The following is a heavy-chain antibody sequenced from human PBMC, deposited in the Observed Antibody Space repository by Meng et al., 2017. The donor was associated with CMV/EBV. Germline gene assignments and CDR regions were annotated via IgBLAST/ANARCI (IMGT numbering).Heavy chain of an antibody. V-gene: IGHV4-30-4*01. D-gene: IGHD2-2*01. CDR1: GSISSGDYY. CDR3: ARDPVECSSTSCYEP. CDR2: IYYSGST. J-gene: IGHJ5*02. Sequence: GSISSGDYYWRWIRQPPGKGLEWIGYIYYSGSTYYNPSLKSRVTISVDTSKNQFSLKLSSVTAADTAVYYCARDPVECSSTSCYEPWGQGTLVTVSS.